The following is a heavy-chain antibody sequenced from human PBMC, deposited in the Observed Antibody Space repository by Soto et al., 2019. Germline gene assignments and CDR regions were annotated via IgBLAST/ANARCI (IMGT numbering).Heavy chain of an antibody. D-gene: IGHD3-10*01. J-gene: IGHJ4*02. CDR2: IYHTGTT. Sequence: SETLSLTCTVSGGSINSGGYSWTWIRQPPGKGLEWIGFIYHTGTTYYNPSLKSRVTISVDRSKNQLSLKLSSVTAADTSVYYCARGSSPLRFYYGSGSYYTYYFDYWGPGTLVTVSS. CDR3: ARGSSPLRFYYGSGSYYTYYFDY. CDR1: GGSINSGGYS. V-gene: IGHV4-30-2*01.